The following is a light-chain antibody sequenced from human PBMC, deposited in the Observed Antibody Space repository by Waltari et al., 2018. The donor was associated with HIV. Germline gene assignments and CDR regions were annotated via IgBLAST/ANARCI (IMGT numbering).Light chain of an antibody. V-gene: IGLV2-23*02. J-gene: IGLJ2*01. CDR3: CSHAGTTTLV. CDR2: DIN. Sequence: QSALPQPASVSGSPGQSITISSTGTSSDVGGYNYVSWYQQHPGKAPQLLIYDINKRPSGVSNRFSGSKSGNTASLTISGVQAEDEADYYCCSHAGTTTLVFGGGTKLTVL. CDR1: SSDVGGYNY.